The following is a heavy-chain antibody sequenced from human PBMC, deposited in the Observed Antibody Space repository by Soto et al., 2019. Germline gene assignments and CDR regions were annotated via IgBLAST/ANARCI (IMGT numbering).Heavy chain of an antibody. CDR2: IYYSGTT. Sequence: QMQLQESGPGLVKPSETLSLTCTVPGVPISSSSHYWGWIRQPPGKGLEWIGSIYYSGTTYYNPSLKSRVTISVDTSKNNFSLQLNSVTAADTAVYYCSRHEDGDFGVGWFFDLWGRGTLVSVSS. J-gene: IGHJ2*01. V-gene: IGHV4-39*01. D-gene: IGHD4-17*01. CDR1: GVPISSSSHY. CDR3: SRHEDGDFGVGWFFDL.